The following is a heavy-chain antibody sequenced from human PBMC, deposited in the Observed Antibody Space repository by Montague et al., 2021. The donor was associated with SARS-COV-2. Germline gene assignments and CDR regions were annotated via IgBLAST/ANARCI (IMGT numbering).Heavy chain of an antibody. CDR3: ATIATDLYYNGMDV. D-gene: IGHD2-21*01. CDR1: GFTFSSYE. CDR2: ISSSGSTI. Sequence: SLRLSCEASGFTFSSYEMNWVRQAPGKGLEWVSYISSSGSTISYSDSVKGRFTISRDNAKDSLYLQMNSLRAGDTAVCYCATIATDLYYNGMDVWGQGTTVTVSS. J-gene: IGHJ6*02. V-gene: IGHV3-48*03.